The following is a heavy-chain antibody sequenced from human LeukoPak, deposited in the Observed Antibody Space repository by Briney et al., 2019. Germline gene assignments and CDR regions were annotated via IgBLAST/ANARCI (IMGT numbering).Heavy chain of an antibody. V-gene: IGHV3-20*01. D-gene: IGHD3-10*01. J-gene: IGHJ4*02. CDR3: ARRSSGSLLVFDY. Sequence: TGGSLRLSCAASGFTFDDYGMSWVRQAPGKGLEWVSGINWNGGRTDYADSVKGRFTISRDNAKNSLYLQMNSLRAEDTALYHCARRSSGSLLVFDYWGQGTLVTVSS. CDR2: INWNGGRT. CDR1: GFTFDDYG.